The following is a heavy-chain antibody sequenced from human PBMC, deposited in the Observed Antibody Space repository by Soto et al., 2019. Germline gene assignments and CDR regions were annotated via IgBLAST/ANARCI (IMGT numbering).Heavy chain of an antibody. CDR1: GFTFSSYA. V-gene: IGHV3-23*01. D-gene: IGHD2-15*01. CDR2: ISGSGGST. Sequence: GGSLRLSCAASGFTFSSYAMSWVRQAPGKGLEWVSAISGSGGSTYYADSVKGRFTISRDNSKNTLYLQMNSLRAEDTAVYYCASKGYCSGGSCYKFDYWGQGTLVTVSS. J-gene: IGHJ4*02. CDR3: ASKGYCSGGSCYKFDY.